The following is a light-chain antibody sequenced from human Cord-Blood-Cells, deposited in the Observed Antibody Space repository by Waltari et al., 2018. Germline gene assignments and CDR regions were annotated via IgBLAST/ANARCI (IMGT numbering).Light chain of an antibody. Sequence: ELVLTQSPATLSLSPVERATLPCRASQSVSSYLAWYQQKPGQAPRLLIYDASNRATGIPARFSGSGSGTDFTLTISSLEPEDFAVYYCQQRSNWPLTFGGGTKVEIK. CDR3: QQRSNWPLT. V-gene: IGKV3-11*01. CDR2: DAS. CDR1: QSVSSY. J-gene: IGKJ4*01.